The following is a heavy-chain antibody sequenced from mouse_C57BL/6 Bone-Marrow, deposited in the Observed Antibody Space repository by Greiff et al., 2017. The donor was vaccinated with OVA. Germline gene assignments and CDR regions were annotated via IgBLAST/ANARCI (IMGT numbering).Heavy chain of an antibody. J-gene: IGHJ2*01. D-gene: IGHD3-2*02. V-gene: IGHV1-64*01. CDR1: GYTFTSYW. Sequence: VQLQQPGAELVKPGASVKLSCKASGYTFTSYWMHWVKQRPGQGLEWIGMIHPNSGSTNYHEKFKSKATLTVDKSSSTAYMQLSSLTSEDSAVYYCSREEGQHRPDYWGQGTTLTVSS. CDR2: IHPNSGST. CDR3: SREEGQHRPDY.